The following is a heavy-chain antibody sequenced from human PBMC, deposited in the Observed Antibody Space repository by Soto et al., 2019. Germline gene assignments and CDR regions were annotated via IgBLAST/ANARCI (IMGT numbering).Heavy chain of an antibody. D-gene: IGHD3-22*01. CDR3: ASSNAKTYYYDSSGYYFDY. Sequence: SETLSLTCTVSGGSISSSSYYWGWIRQPPGKGLEWIGSIYYSGSTYFNPSLKSRVTISVDTSKNQFSLKLSSVTAADTAVYYCASSNAKTYYYDSSGYYFDYWGQGTLVTVSS. V-gene: IGHV4-39*01. CDR2: IYYSGST. J-gene: IGHJ4*02. CDR1: GGSISSSSYY.